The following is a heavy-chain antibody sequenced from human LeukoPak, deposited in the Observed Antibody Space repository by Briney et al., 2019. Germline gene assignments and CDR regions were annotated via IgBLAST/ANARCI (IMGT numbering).Heavy chain of an antibody. Sequence: GGSLRLSCAASGFTFSSYAMHWVRQAPGKGLEWVAVISYDGSNKYYADSVKGRFTISRDNSKNTLYLQMNSLRAEDTAVYYCANALGWWELDYWGQGTLVTVSS. D-gene: IGHD1-26*01. CDR1: GFTFSSYA. CDR2: ISYDGSNK. V-gene: IGHV3-30*04. CDR3: ANALGWWELDY. J-gene: IGHJ4*02.